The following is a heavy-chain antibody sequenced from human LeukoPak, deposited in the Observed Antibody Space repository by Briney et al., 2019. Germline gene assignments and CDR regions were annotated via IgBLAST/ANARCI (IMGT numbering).Heavy chain of an antibody. Sequence: GGSLRLSCVASRFTFSNYWMSWVRQAPGKGLEWVANINQDGSKKRYADSMKGRFTISRDNSKNTLYLQMNSLRAEDTAVYYCAKVGYSLQPDWVWGQGTLVTVSS. CDR2: INQDGSKK. CDR3: AKVGYSLQPDWV. CDR1: RFTFSNYW. J-gene: IGHJ4*02. D-gene: IGHD5-12*01. V-gene: IGHV3-7*03.